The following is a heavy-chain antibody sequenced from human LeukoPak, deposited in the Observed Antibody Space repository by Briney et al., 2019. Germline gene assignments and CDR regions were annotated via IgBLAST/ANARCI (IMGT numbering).Heavy chain of an antibody. CDR3: ARYYGSGRGYYGLDV. CDR2: ITYDGSNK. V-gene: IGHV3-30*03. D-gene: IGHD3-10*01. CDR1: GFTFSTYV. Sequence: GGSLRLSCEASGFTFSTYVMHWVSQAPGKGLEWITLITYDGSNKYYADSVKGRFIISRDNSKNTLYLQMNSLRAEDTAVYYCARYYGSGRGYYGLDVWGQGTTVTVFS. J-gene: IGHJ6*02.